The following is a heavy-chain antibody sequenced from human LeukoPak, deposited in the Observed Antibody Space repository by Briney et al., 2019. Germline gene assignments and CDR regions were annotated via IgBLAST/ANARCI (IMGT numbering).Heavy chain of an antibody. CDR2: ISSSGSTI. CDR1: GFTFSSYS. CDR3: ARTRGREVGATTRGDYFDY. D-gene: IGHD1-26*01. Sequence: GGSLRLSCAASGFTFSSYSMNWVRQAPGKGLEWVSYISSSGSTIYYADSVKGRFTISRDNAKNSLYLQMNSLRAEDTAVYYCARTRGREVGATTRGDYFDYWGQGTLVTVSS. V-gene: IGHV3-48*04. J-gene: IGHJ4*02.